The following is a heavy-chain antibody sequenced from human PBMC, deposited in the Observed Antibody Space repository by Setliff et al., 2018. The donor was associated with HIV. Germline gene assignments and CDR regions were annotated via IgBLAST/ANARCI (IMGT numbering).Heavy chain of an antibody. J-gene: IGHJ4*02. CDR2: ISAYNGNT. V-gene: IGHV1-18*01. CDR3: ARDRSYLDY. CDR1: GYTLRRHG. Sequence: GASVKVSCKASGYTLRRHGISWVRQAPGQGLEWMGWISAYNGNTNYAQKFQGRVTLTTDTSTSTAYMELRSLGSDDTAVYYCARDRSYLDYWGQGTLVTVSS.